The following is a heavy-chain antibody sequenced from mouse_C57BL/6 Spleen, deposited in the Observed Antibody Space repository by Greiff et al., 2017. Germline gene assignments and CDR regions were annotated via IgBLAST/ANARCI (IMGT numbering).Heavy chain of an antibody. CDR2: IYPGDGDT. V-gene: IGHV1-80*01. CDR3: ARDYDSSYDYAMDY. CDR1: GYAFSSYW. J-gene: IGHJ4*01. D-gene: IGHD1-1*01. Sequence: VQLQQSGAELVKPGASVKISCQASGYAFSSYWMNWVKQRPGKGLEWIGQIYPGDGDTNYNGKFKGKATLTADKSSSTAYMQLSSLTSEDSAVDFCARDYDSSYDYAMDYWGQGTSVTVSS.